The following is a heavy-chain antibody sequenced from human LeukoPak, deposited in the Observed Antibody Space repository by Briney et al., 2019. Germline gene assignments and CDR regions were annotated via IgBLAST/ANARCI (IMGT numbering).Heavy chain of an antibody. Sequence: GASVRLSCKASGYCFTSYAFYWIRQAPGQGLEWMGWINPNSGGTNYAQKFQDRVTITRETSISTPYMELSRLRSDDTAVYYCASDFYGSGNNWFDPWGKGTLVTASS. CDR2: INPNSGGT. CDR3: ASDFYGSGNNWFDP. D-gene: IGHD3-10*01. V-gene: IGHV1-2*02. J-gene: IGHJ5*02. CDR1: GYCFTSYA.